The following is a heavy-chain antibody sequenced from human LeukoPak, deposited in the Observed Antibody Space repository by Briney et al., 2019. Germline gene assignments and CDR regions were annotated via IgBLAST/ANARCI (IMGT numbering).Heavy chain of an antibody. CDR2: IYHSGSP. CDR3: ARVNINNWHSCDY. CDR1: GDSFSGYY. Sequence: PSETLSLTCAVYGDSFSGYYWSWIRQPPGRGLEWLGEIYHSGSPNYNPSLKSRVTISVDKSRNHFSLNLSSVTAADTAVYYCARVNINNWHSCDYWGQGTLVTVSS. V-gene: IGHV4-34*01. D-gene: IGHD1-1*01. J-gene: IGHJ4*02.